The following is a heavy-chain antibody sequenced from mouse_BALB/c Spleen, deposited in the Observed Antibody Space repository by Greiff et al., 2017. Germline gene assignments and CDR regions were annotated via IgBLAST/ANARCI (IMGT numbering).Heavy chain of an antibody. CDR3: ARSGLPPYYYAMDY. CDR1: GYSFTSYW. J-gene: IGHJ4*01. D-gene: IGHD2-2*01. CDR2: IDPSDSET. V-gene: IGHV1S127*01. Sequence: QVHVKQSGPQLVRPGASVKISCKASGYSFTSYWMHWVKQRPGQGLEWIGMIDPSDSETRLNQKFKDKATLTVDKSSSTAYMQLSSPTSEDSAVYYCARSGLPPYYYAMDYWGQGTSVTVSS.